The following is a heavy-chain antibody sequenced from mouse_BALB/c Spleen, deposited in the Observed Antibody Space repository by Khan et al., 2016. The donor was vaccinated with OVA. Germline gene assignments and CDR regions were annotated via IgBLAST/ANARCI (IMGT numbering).Heavy chain of an antibody. Sequence: VQLQQSGTVLARPGASVKMSCKASGYSFTSYLIHWIKQRPGQGLEWIGDIYPGNGDTTYTQKFKDKAKLTAGTSANTAYMELSSLTNEDSAVYYCARGGYSAFAYWSQGTLVTVSA. CDR3: ARGGYSAFAY. CDR1: GYSFTSYL. CDR2: IYPGNGDT. V-gene: IGHV1-5*01. J-gene: IGHJ3*01. D-gene: IGHD2-12*01.